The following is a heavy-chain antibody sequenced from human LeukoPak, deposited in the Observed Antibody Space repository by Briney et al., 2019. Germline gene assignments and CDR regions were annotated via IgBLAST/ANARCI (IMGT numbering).Heavy chain of an antibody. Sequence: PSETLSLTCAVYGGSFSGYYWSWIRQPPGKGLEWTGEINHSGSTNYNPSLKSRVTISVDTSKNQFSLKLSSVTAADTAVYYCARQGAISWFGELSRWGQGTLVTVSS. CDR1: GGSFSGYY. CDR2: INHSGST. CDR3: ARQGAISWFGELSR. V-gene: IGHV4-34*01. D-gene: IGHD3-10*01. J-gene: IGHJ4*02.